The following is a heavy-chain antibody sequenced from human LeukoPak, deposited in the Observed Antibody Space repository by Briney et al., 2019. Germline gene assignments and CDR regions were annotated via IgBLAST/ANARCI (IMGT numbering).Heavy chain of an antibody. V-gene: IGHV4-34*01. D-gene: IGHD6-13*01. Sequence: SETLSLTCAVYGGSFSGYYWSWIRQPPGKGLEWIGEINHSGSTNYNPSLKSRVTISVDTSKNQFSLKLSSVTAADTAVYYCARLKQQLVDYWGQGTLVTVSS. CDR2: INHSGST. CDR1: GGSFSGYY. CDR3: ARLKQQLVDY. J-gene: IGHJ4*02.